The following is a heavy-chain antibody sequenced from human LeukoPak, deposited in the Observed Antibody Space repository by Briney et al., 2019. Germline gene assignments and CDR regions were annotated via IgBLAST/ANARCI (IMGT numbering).Heavy chain of an antibody. Sequence: GGSLRLSCAASGFTFSNYAMSWVRQVPGKWLEWVSAISSGAGTTGYADSVKGRFTISRVSSKSTIYLQMNSLRAEDTAVYYCAKDLEQSYSGWSASYDAWGQGTLVTVSS. D-gene: IGHD6-19*01. CDR3: AKDLEQSYSGWSASYDA. V-gene: IGHV3-23*01. CDR2: ISSGAGTT. J-gene: IGHJ5*02. CDR1: GFTFSNYA.